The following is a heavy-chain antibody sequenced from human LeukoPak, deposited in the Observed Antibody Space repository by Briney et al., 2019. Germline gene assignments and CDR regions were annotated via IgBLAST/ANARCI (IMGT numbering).Heavy chain of an antibody. Sequence: PSETLSLTCTVSGGSISSSSYYWGWIRQPPGKGLEWIGSIYYSGSTYYNPSLKSRVTISVDTSKNQFSLKLSSVTAADTAVYYCASGEDIVVVVGYNWFDPWGQGTLVTVSS. V-gene: IGHV4-39*01. D-gene: IGHD2-15*01. J-gene: IGHJ5*02. CDR1: GGSISSSSYY. CDR3: ASGEDIVVVVGYNWFDP. CDR2: IYYSGST.